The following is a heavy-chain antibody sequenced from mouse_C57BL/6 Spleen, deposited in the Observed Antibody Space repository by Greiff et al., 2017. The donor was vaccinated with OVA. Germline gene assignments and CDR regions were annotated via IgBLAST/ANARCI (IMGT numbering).Heavy chain of an antibody. V-gene: IGHV1-42*01. D-gene: IGHD3-2*02. Sequence: EVQLQESGPELVKPGASVEISCKASGYSFTSYYMNWVKQSPEKSLEWIGDINPSTGGTTYNQKFKAKATLTVDKSSSTVYMQLKNATSEDSAVYDCARYRSGYPWAYWGQGTLVTVSA. J-gene: IGHJ3*01. CDR2: INPSTGGT. CDR1: GYSFTSYY. CDR3: ARYRSGYPWAY.